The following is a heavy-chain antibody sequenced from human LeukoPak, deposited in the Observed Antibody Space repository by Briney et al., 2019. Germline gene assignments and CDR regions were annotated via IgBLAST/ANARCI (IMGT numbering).Heavy chain of an antibody. Sequence: PGGSLRLSCAASGFSFSDFAVHWVRQAPGKGLEWVAFIRYDGSNKYYADSVKGRFTISRDDSKNTLYLQMNSLRTEDTAVYYCATDVHPGNNWFDPWGQGTLVTVSS. CDR1: GFSFSDFA. V-gene: IGHV3-30*02. J-gene: IGHJ5*02. CDR2: IRYDGSNK. CDR3: ATDVHPGNNWFDP. D-gene: IGHD1-1*01.